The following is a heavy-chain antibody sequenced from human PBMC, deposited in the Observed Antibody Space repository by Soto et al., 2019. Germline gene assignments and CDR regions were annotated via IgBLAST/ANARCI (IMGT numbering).Heavy chain of an antibody. CDR1: GGSISSYY. CDR2: IYYSGST. J-gene: IGHJ6*03. Sequence: TSETLSLTCTVSGGSISSYYWSWIRQPPGKGLEWIGYIYYSGSTNYNPSLKSRVTISVDTSKNQFSLKLSSVTAADTAVYYCARALGVPYYYYYMDVWGKGTTVTVSS. CDR3: ARALGVPYYYYYMDV. D-gene: IGHD3-3*01. V-gene: IGHV4-59*01.